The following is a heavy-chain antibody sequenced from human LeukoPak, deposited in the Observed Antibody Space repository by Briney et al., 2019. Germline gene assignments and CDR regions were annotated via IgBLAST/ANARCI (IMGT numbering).Heavy chain of an antibody. D-gene: IGHD2-2*01. CDR3: ARDQLGYCSSTSCPRKAYYYYGMDV. CDR1: GFTFSSYA. CDR2: ISYDGSNK. Sequence: GGSLRLSCAASGFTFSSYAMHWVRQAPGKGLEWEAVISYDGSNKYYADSVKGRFTISRDNSKNTLYLQMNSLRAEDTAVYYCARDQLGYCSSTSCPRKAYYYYGMDVWGQGITVTVSS. J-gene: IGHJ6*02. V-gene: IGHV3-30-3*01.